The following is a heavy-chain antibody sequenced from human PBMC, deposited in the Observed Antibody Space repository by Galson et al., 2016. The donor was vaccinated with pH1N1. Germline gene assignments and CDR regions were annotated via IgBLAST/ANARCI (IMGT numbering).Heavy chain of an antibody. D-gene: IGHD2-15*01. Sequence: SLRLSCAASGFIFTDAWMTWVRQTPGKGLEWIGRIKSKTAGGTADYAAPVKGRFTISTDDSKNTVYLEMNTLRPEDTAVYYCTSLKGDSSGTYGMDVWGQGTTVTVSS. V-gene: IGHV3-15*01. CDR1: GFIFTDAW. CDR2: IKSKTAGGTA. CDR3: TSLKGDSSGTYGMDV. J-gene: IGHJ6*02.